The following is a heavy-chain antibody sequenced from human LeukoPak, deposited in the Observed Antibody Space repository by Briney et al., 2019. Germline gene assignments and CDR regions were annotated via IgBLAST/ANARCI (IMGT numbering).Heavy chain of an antibody. CDR2: ISYDGSNR. D-gene: IGHD3-10*01. V-gene: IGHV3-30-3*01. Sequence: GGSLRLSCAASGFTFSGFAMHWVRQAPGKGLEWVSFISYDGSNRYYADSVKGRFTISRDNSKNTLYLQMNSPRAEDTAVYYCAKEIGGWAYYYGMDVWGQGTTVTVSS. J-gene: IGHJ6*02. CDR3: AKEIGGWAYYYGMDV. CDR1: GFTFSGFA.